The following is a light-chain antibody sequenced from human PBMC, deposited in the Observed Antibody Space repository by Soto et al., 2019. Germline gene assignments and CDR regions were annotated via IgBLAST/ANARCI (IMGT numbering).Light chain of an antibody. V-gene: IGKV3-15*01. CDR1: QSVRTN. J-gene: IGKJ4*01. CDR2: GAS. CDR3: QQYNDWPPIT. Sequence: IVMTQSPATLSLSPGDRATLSCRASQSVRTNLAWCQLTPGQAPRLLIYGASTRATGVPARFSGTGSGTDFTLTISSLQSDDFALYYCQQYNDWPPITFGGGTKVEIK.